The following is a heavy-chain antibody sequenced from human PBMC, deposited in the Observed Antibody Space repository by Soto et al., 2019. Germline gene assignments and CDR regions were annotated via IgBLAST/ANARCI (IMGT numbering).Heavy chain of an antibody. J-gene: IGHJ5*02. V-gene: IGHV4-4*07. CDR3: ARGVAETDFYPWANWFDL. Sequence: QMVLQESGPGLVKPSETLSLTCNVSGGSISSFYWTWIRQPAGGRLEWIGRVYDSGSSNYNPSLNTRIAMSLYRSRCQFSLSLYSVTAADTAVYYWARGVAETDFYPWANWFDLCGQGILVTVSS. D-gene: IGHD6-19*01. CDR2: VYDSGSS. CDR1: GGSISSFY.